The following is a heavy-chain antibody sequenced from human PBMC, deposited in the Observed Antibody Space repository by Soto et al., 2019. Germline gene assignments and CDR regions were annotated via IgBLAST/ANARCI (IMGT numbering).Heavy chain of an antibody. CDR3: ARDLRVDTAMAGARNYYYYMDV. CDR2: ISAYNGNT. Sequence: GASVKVSCKASGYTFTSYGISWVRQAPGQGLEWMGWISAYNGNTNYAQKLQGRVTMTTDTSTSTAYMELRSLRSDDTAVYYCARDLRVDTAMAGARNYYYYMDVWGKGITVTVSS. D-gene: IGHD5-18*01. V-gene: IGHV1-18*01. CDR1: GYTFTSYG. J-gene: IGHJ6*03.